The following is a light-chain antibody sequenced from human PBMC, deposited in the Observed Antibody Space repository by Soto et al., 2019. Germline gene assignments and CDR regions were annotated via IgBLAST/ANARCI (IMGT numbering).Light chain of an antibody. V-gene: IGKV1-9*01. J-gene: IGKJ3*01. CDR2: GAS. CDR3: QQLNSFPIP. CDR1: QGIANF. Sequence: IQLTQSPSSLSASVGDRVTISCRASQGIANFLAWYQQKPGKAPKLLIYGASTLQSGVPSRFSGSGSGTDFTLTISSLQHEDFATYYCQQLNSFPIPFGSGTKVDIK.